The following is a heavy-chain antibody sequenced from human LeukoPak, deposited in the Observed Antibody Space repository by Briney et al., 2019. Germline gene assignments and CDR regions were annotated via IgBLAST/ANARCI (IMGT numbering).Heavy chain of an antibody. V-gene: IGHV3-64D*06. CDR2: ISGNGDST. J-gene: IGHJ4*02. CDR1: GFPFRSYA. D-gene: IGHD6-13*01. CDR3: VKGGIAAADNYFDY. Sequence: GGSLRLSCSASGFPFRSYAMHWVRQAPGKGLEYVSAISGNGDSTYYADSVKGTFTISRDNSKNTLYLQMSSLRAEDTAVYYWVKGGIAAADNYFDYWGQGTLVTVSS.